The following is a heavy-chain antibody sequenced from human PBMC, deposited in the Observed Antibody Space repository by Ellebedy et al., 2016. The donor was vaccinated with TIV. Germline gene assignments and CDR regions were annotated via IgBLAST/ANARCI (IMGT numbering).Heavy chain of an antibody. Sequence: AASVKVSCKASGYTFTSYGINWVRQAPGQGLEWMGWISAYNGNTNYAQNLQGRVTMTTDPSTSTAFMDLRSLRSDDTAVYYCARVSGSYYKCSSSAYFDYWGQGTLVTVAS. CDR1: GYTFTSYG. D-gene: IGHD1-26*01. J-gene: IGHJ4*02. V-gene: IGHV1-18*01. CDR2: ISAYNGNT. CDR3: ARVSGSYYKCSSSAYFDY.